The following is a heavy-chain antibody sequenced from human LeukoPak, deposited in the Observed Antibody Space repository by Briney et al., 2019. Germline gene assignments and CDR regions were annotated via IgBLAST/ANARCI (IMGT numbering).Heavy chain of an antibody. CDR3: ARHGEQQLVGVGRPAWFDP. CDR2: IYYSGST. D-gene: IGHD6-13*01. CDR1: GGSISSSSYY. Sequence: SETLSLTCTVSGGSISSSSYYWGWIRQPPGKGLEWIGSIYYSGSTYYNPSLKSRVTISVDTSKNQFSLKLSSVTAADTAVYYCARHGEQQLVGVGRPAWFDPWGQGTLVTVSS. V-gene: IGHV4-39*01. J-gene: IGHJ5*02.